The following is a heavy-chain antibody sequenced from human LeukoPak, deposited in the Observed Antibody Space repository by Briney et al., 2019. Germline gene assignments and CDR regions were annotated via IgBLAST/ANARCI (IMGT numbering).Heavy chain of an antibody. CDR3: ARPQVVAGMDV. CDR1: GGSISSYY. V-gene: IGHV4-59*01. Sequence: PSETLSLTCIVSGGSISSYYWSWIRQPPGKGLEWIGYIYYSGSTNYNPSLKSRVTISVDTSKKQFSLKLSSVTAADTAVYYCARPQVVAGMDVWGKGTTVTVSS. CDR2: IYYSGST. J-gene: IGHJ6*04. D-gene: IGHD2-15*01.